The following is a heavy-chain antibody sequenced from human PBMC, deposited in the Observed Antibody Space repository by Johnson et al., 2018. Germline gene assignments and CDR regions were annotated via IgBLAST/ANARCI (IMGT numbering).Heavy chain of an antibody. D-gene: IGHD3-3*01. CDR1: GFTFNTYT. J-gene: IGHJ3*01. Sequence: VQLVESGGGLVQPGGSLRLSCAASGFTFNTYTMSWVRQAPGKGLEWVSAMSGNGASTYYADSVKGRFTISRDNSKNTLYVQMSSLTADDTAVYYCAKGRLGIRFGVGRLGSFDVWGRGTLVTVSS. V-gene: IGHV3-23*04. CDR2: MSGNGAST. CDR3: AKGRLGIRFGVGRLGSFDV.